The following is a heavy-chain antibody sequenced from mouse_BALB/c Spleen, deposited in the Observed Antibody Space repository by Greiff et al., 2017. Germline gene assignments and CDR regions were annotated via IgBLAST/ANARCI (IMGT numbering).Heavy chain of an antibody. CDR3: ARDNWGYYFDY. CDR1: GFTFTDYY. D-gene: IGHD4-1*01. V-gene: IGHV7-3*02. Sequence: EVQGVESGGGLVQPGGSLRLSCATSGFTFTDYYMSWVRQPPGKALEWLGFIRNKANGYTTEYSASVKGRFTISRDNSQSILYLQMNTLRAEDSATYYCARDNWGYYFDYWGQGTTLTVSS. CDR2: IRNKANGYTT. J-gene: IGHJ2*01.